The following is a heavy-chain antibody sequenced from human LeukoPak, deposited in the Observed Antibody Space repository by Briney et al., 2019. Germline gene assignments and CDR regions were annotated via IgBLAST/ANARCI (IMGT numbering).Heavy chain of an antibody. D-gene: IGHD5-18*01. CDR2: IYSGGST. V-gene: IGHV3-66*01. CDR1: GFIVSSND. Sequence: PGGSLRLSCAASGFIVSSNDMKWVRQAPGKGLEWVSVIYSGGSTYYADSVKGRFTISRDNSKNTLYLQMNSLRAEDTAVYYCARDLDTAMVTPGDYWGQGTLVTVSS. J-gene: IGHJ4*02. CDR3: ARDLDTAMVTPGDY.